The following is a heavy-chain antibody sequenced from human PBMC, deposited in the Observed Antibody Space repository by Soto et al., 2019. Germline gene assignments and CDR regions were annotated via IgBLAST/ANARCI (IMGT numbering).Heavy chain of an antibody. D-gene: IGHD2-15*01. V-gene: IGHV3-30*18. CDR3: AKVVRPEPRHYYGMDV. CDR2: ISYDGSNK. Sequence: GGSLRLSCAASGFTFSSYGMHWVRQAPGKGLEWVAVISYDGSNKYYADSVKGRFTISRDNSKNTLYLQMNSLRAEDTAVYYCAKVVRPEPRHYYGMDVWGQGTTVT. CDR1: GFTFSSYG. J-gene: IGHJ6*02.